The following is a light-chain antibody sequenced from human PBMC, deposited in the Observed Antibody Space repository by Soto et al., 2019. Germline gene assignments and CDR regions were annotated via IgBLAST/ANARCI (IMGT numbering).Light chain of an antibody. Sequence: QSALTQPASVSGSPGQSFTISCTGTSSDVGGYNYVSWYQQHPGKALKLMIYEVTNRPSGVSNRFSGSKSGNTASLTISGLQAEDEADYYCSSYTSSSTPYVFGTGTKLTVL. V-gene: IGLV2-14*01. CDR1: SSDVGGYNY. CDR2: EVT. CDR3: SSYTSSSTPYV. J-gene: IGLJ1*01.